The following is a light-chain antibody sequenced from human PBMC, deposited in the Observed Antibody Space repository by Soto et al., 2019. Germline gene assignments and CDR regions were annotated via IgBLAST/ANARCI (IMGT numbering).Light chain of an antibody. CDR1: QNIDTSY. CDR2: GAS. Sequence: EVVLTQSPGTLSLSPGDRATLSCRASQNIDTSYLAWYQQKPGQAPRLLIYGASTRATGIPARFSGSGSGTEFTLTIISLQSEDFAVYYCQQYNDWPPITFGQGTRLEIK. J-gene: IGKJ5*01. V-gene: IGKV3-15*01. CDR3: QQYNDWPPIT.